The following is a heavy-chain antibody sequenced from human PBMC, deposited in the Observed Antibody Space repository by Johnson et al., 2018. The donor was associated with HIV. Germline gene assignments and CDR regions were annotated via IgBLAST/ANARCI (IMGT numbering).Heavy chain of an antibody. CDR1: GFTVSSNY. CDR3: VGRSSDCYDDAFDI. D-gene: IGHD6-19*01. CDR2: IYSGDRT. V-gene: IGHV3-66*01. J-gene: IGHJ3*02. Sequence: EVQLVESGGGLVQPGGSLRLSCAASGFTVSSNYMSWVRQAPGKGLEWVSVIYSGDRTYSAVSVKGRFPISRDSSKNTLFLQMNSLRVEYTAIYYCVGRSSDCYDDAFDIWGQGPMVTVSS.